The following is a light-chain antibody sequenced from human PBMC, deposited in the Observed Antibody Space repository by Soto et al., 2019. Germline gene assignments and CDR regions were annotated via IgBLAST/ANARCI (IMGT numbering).Light chain of an antibody. J-gene: IGKJ1*01. V-gene: IGKV3-15*01. Sequence: EIVMTQSPATLSVSPGESSTLSCRASQSVSIDLAWYQQKPGQAPRLLIYGASTRATGIPARFSGSGSGTEFSLTIRSLQSEDFAVYYCQQYNNWPPWTVGQGTKVDIK. CDR2: GAS. CDR3: QQYNNWPPWT. CDR1: QSVSID.